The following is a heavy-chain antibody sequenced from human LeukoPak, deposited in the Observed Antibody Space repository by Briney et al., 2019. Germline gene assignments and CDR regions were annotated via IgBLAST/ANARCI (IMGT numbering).Heavy chain of an antibody. J-gene: IGHJ5*02. CDR1: GYTFTSYD. D-gene: IGHD3-10*01. CDR3: ARSRITMVRGRSFRFDP. V-gene: IGHV1-8*01. CDR2: MNPNSGNT. Sequence: APVKVSCKASGYTFTSYDINWVRQATGQGLEWMGWMNPNSGNTGYAQKFQGRVTMTRNTSISTAYMELSSLRSEDTAVYYCARSRITMVRGRSFRFDPWGQGTLVTVSS.